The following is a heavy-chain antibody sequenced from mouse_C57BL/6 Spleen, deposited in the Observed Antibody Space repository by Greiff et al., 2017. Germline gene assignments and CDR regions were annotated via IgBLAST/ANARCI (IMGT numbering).Heavy chain of an antibody. Sequence: EVQGVESGGGLVKPGGSLKLSCAASGFTFSDYGMHWVRQAPEKGLEWVAYISSGSSTIYYADTVKGRFTISRDNAKNTLFLQMTSLRSEDTAMYYCARPLYYYGYEGFAYWGQGTLVTVSA. CDR2: ISSGSSTI. D-gene: IGHD2-2*01. CDR3: ARPLYYYGYEGFAY. J-gene: IGHJ3*01. CDR1: GFTFSDYG. V-gene: IGHV5-17*01.